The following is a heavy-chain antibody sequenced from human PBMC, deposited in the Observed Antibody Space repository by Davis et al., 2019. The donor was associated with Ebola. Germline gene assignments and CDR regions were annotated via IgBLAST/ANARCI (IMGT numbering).Heavy chain of an antibody. CDR3: ARGRVPGGAGLAYYFDY. Sequence: ASVKVSCKASGYTFTSYGISWVRQAPGQGLEWMGWISAYNGNTNYAQKLQGRVTMTTDTSTSTAYMELSSLRSEDTAVYYCARGRVPGGAGLAYYFDYWGQGTLVTVSS. D-gene: IGHD3-10*01. CDR1: GYTFTSYG. J-gene: IGHJ4*02. CDR2: ISAYNGNT. V-gene: IGHV1-18*01.